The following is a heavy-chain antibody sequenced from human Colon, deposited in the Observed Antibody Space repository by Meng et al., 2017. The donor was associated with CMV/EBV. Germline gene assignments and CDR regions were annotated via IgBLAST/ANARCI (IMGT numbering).Heavy chain of an antibody. D-gene: IGHD6-19*01. CDR1: GYTFSAYY. Sequence: QVQQMPSGAGVKEPGASLKVSCKTSGYTFSAYYMHWVRQAPGQGLEWMGWIRSDGSATNYAQKFRGRVTMTRDASVSTAYMELSGLTSDDTAVYFCVRSSGWSLFDYWGPGALVTVSS. CDR3: VRSSGWSLFDY. V-gene: IGHV1-2*02. J-gene: IGHJ4*02. CDR2: IRSDGSAT.